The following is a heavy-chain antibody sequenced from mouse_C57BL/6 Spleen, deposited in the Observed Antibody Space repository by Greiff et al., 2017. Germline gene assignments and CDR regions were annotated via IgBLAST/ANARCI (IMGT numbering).Heavy chain of an antibody. Sequence: QVQLQQSGAELVRPGASVTLSCKASGYTFTDYEMHWVKQTPVHGLEWIGAIDPGTGGTAYNQKFKGKAILTADKSSSTAYMELRSLTSEDSAVYYGTRQNYGSSYGYWGQGTTLTVSS. J-gene: IGHJ2*01. D-gene: IGHD1-1*01. CDR3: TRQNYGSSYGY. V-gene: IGHV1-15*01. CDR2: IDPGTGGT. CDR1: GYTFTDYE.